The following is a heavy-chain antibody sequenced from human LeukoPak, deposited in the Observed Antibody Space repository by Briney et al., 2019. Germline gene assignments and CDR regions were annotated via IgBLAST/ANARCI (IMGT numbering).Heavy chain of an antibody. CDR3: ARDAVVLAAISQVGGYYYYGMDV. V-gene: IGHV4-31*03. CDR1: GGSISSGGYY. CDR2: IYYSGST. J-gene: IGHJ6*02. D-gene: IGHD2-2*02. Sequence: SETLSLTCTVSGGSISSGGYYWSWIRQHPGKGLEWIGYIYYSGSTYYNPSLKSRVTISVDTSKNQFSLKLSSVTAADTAVYYCARDAVVLAAISQVGGYYYYGMDVWGQGTTVTVSS.